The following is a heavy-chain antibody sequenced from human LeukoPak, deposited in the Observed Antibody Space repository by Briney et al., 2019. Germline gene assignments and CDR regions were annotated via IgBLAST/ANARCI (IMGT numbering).Heavy chain of an antibody. CDR3: ARGLLWFGELSPPGY. Sequence: PGRSLRLSCAASGFTFSSYAMHWVRQAPGQRLEWMGWINAGNGNTKYSQKYQGRVTIIRDTSANTAYMELSSLRSEDTAVYYCARGLLWFGELSPPGYWGQGTLVTVSS. CDR2: INAGNGNT. J-gene: IGHJ4*02. V-gene: IGHV1-3*01. CDR1: GFTFSSYA. D-gene: IGHD3-10*01.